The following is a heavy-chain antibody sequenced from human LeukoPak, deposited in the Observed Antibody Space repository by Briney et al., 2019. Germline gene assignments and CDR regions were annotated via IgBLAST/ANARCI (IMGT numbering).Heavy chain of an antibody. CDR1: GFTFIDYY. CDR2: ISSSSTYT. J-gene: IGHJ4*02. Sequence: GGSLRLSCAASGFTFIDYYMSWARHAPGKGLEWVSSISSSSTYTKYADSVKGRFAISRDNAKNSLYLQMNSLRTEDTAVYYCARETVSGTVWGQGTLVTVSS. V-gene: IGHV3-11*06. CDR3: ARETVSGTV. D-gene: IGHD6-19*01.